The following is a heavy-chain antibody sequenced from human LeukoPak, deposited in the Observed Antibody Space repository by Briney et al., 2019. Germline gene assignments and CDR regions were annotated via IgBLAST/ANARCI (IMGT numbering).Heavy chain of an antibody. CDR1: GYTFTSYD. CDR3: ARDDSSSWYRMWWKFDH. Sequence: GSVRVSCKASGYTFTSYDMHWVRQAPGQRREGMGWITPGTCNTKYSQKFQGRATITRDTSASTAYMELSSLRSEDTAVYYCARDDSSSWYRMWWKFDHWGQGTLVTVSS. CDR2: ITPGTCNT. J-gene: IGHJ5*02. D-gene: IGHD6-13*01. V-gene: IGHV1-3*01.